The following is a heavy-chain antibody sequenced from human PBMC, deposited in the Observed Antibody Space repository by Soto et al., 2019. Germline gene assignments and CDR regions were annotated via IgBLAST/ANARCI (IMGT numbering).Heavy chain of an antibody. Sequence: QVQLQESGPGLVKPSQTLSLTCTVTGGSINSGSYYWSWIRQHPGKGMEWIGNINYSGSTYYNPSLTRRVMMSLGASENLFFLQLTPVTAEATAVYYCARDRLLGKDSGYWGQGPVVTVSA. D-gene: IGHD6-13*01. CDR1: GGSINSGSYY. CDR3: ARDRLLGKDSGY. CDR2: INYSGST. J-gene: IGHJ4*02. V-gene: IGHV4-31*03.